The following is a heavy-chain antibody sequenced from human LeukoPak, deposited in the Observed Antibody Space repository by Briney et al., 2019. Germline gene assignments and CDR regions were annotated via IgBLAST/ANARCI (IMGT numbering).Heavy chain of an antibody. V-gene: IGHV1-18*01. J-gene: IGHJ6*03. CDR2: ISAYNGNT. Sequence: ASVKVSCKASGYTFTSYGISGVRQAPGQGLEWMGWISAYNGNTNYAQTLQGRVTMTTDTSTTTAYLELRSLRSDATAVYYCARGTSSSWYPGGEYYYYMDVWGKGTTVTVSS. D-gene: IGHD6-13*01. CDR3: ARGTSSSWYPGGEYYYYMDV. CDR1: GYTFTSYG.